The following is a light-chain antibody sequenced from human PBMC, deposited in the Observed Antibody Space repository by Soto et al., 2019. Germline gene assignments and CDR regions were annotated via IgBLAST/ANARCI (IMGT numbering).Light chain of an antibody. Sequence: DIQMTQSPSTLRAGVGDRVSMTWRASQSISSWLAWYQQKPGKAPKLLIYDASSLESGVPSRFSGSGSGTEFTLTISSLQPDDFATYYCQQYNSYWTFGQGTKGDIK. V-gene: IGKV1-5*01. J-gene: IGKJ1*01. CDR3: QQYNSYWT. CDR2: DAS. CDR1: QSISSW.